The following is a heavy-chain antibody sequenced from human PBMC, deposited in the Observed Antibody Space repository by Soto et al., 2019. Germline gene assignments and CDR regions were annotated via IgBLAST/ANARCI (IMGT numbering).Heavy chain of an antibody. CDR2: IYYSGST. CDR1: GGSISSYY. D-gene: IGHD6-19*01. Sequence: SETLSLTCTVSGGSISSYYWSWIRQPPGKGLEWIGNIYYSGSTNYNPSLKSRVTISVDTSKNQFSLKLSSVTAADTAVYYCARPRDSSGWYDYWGQGTLVTVSS. CDR3: ARPRDSSGWYDY. J-gene: IGHJ4*02. V-gene: IGHV4-59*08.